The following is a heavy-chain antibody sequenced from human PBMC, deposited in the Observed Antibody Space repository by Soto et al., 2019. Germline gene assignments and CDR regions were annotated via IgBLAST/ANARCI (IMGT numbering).Heavy chain of an antibody. V-gene: IGHV4-59*01. CDR1: GGSISSYY. J-gene: IGHJ6*02. CDR2: IYYSGST. CDR3: ARGGSSSWYSGNYYYGMDV. Sequence: SETLSLTCTVSGGSISSYYWSWIRQPPGKGLEWIGYIYYSGSTNYNPSLKSRVTISVDTSKNQFSLKLSSVTAADTAVYYCARGGSSSWYSGNYYYGMDVWGQGTTVTVSS. D-gene: IGHD6-13*01.